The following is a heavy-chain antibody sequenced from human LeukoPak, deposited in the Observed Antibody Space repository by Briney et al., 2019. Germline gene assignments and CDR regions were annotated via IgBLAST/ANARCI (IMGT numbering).Heavy chain of an antibody. CDR3: AREYFDSWTRFDS. CDR2: IIPLFGTA. CDR1: GGTFSTHA. D-gene: IGHD3-9*01. V-gene: IGHV1-69*13. Sequence: SVKVSCKASGGTFSTHAITWVRQAPGQGLEWMGGIIPLFGTANYAQKFQGRVTITADESTTTAYMELSSLRSEDTAVYYCAREYFDSWTRFDSWGQGTLVTVSS. J-gene: IGHJ4*02.